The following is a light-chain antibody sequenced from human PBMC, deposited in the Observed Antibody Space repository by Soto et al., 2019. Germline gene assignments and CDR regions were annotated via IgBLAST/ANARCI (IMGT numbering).Light chain of an antibody. J-gene: IGKJ4*01. Sequence: DIPMTQSPSSLSASIGDRVKISCQASQDIGTFLNWYQQRSVRAPKLLIYDASTLETDVSSRFRGSGSGTDFTFTISSLQPEDSATDYCQQSENLPLTFGGGTNVEIK. CDR2: DAS. CDR1: QDIGTF. V-gene: IGKV1-33*01. CDR3: QQSENLPLT.